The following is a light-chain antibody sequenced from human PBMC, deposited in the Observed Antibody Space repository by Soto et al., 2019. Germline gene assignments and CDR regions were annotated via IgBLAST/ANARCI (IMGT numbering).Light chain of an antibody. CDR2: DAS. CDR3: QQYDKYST. Sequence: IQMTQSPSSLSASVGDTVTITCRASQSISVSLAWYQQQPGKAPNLLIYDASTLQGGVPPRFSGSGSGTEFTLTVTSLQPEDFATYFCQQYDKYSTFGHGTKVDIK. CDR1: QSISVS. V-gene: IGKV1-5*01. J-gene: IGKJ1*01.